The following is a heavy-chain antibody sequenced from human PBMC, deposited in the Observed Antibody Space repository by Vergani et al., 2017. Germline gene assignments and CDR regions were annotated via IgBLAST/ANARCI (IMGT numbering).Heavy chain of an antibody. CDR2: IYKSGSS. V-gene: IGHV4-59*01. J-gene: IGHJ3*02. CDR1: GGSISDYY. Sequence: QVQLQESGPGLVKSSETLSLTCTVSGGSISDYYWNWLRQPPGEGLEWIGYIYKSGSSIYNPSLKGRVTISADTSKNQFSLKLTSVTAADTALYYCARDRGYSTGWYSAFDIWGQGTMVTVSS. CDR3: ARDRGYSTGWYSAFDI. D-gene: IGHD6-19*01.